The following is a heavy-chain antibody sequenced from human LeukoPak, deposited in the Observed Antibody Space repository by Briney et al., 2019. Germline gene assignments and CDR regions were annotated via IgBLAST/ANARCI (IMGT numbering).Heavy chain of an antibody. CDR3: ASPGSTVTKYYYYGMDV. V-gene: IGHV4-31*03. CDR2: IYYSGST. D-gene: IGHD4-17*01. Sequence: SETLSLTCTVSGGSISSGGYYWSWIRQHPGKGLEWIGYIYYSGSTYYNPSLQSRVSISVHTSKNQFSLELSSVTAADTAVYYCASPGSTVTKYYYYGMDVWGQGTTVTVSS. J-gene: IGHJ6*02. CDR1: GGSISSGGYY.